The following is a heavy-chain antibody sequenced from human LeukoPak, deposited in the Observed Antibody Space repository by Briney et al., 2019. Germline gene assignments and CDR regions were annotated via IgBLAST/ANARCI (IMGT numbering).Heavy chain of an antibody. CDR1: GFTFSSYG. CDR3: AKDYGIQLYPPYKTMVGIDY. J-gene: IGHJ4*02. CDR2: IWYGGSNK. D-gene: IGHD5-18*01. Sequence: GRSLRLSCAASGFTFSSYGMHWVRQAPGKGLEWVAVIWYGGSNKYYADSVKGRFTISRDNSKNTLYLQMNSLRAEDTAVYYCAKDYGIQLYPPYKTMVGIDYWGQGTLVTVSS. V-gene: IGHV3-33*06.